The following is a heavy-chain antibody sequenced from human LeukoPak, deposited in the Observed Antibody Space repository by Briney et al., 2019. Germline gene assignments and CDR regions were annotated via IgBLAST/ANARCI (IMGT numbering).Heavy chain of an antibody. D-gene: IGHD3-3*01. V-gene: IGHV3-15*01. Sequence: GALRLSCAASGFTISNAWMSWVRQAPGKGLEWGGRIKSKTDGGTIDYAAPVKGRFTISRDDSKNTLYLEMYSLRTEDTAMYYCLYFWSGSSLVDYWGQGTLVTVSS. CDR3: LYFWSGSSLVDY. J-gene: IGHJ4*02. CDR2: IKSKTDGGTI. CDR1: GFTISNAW.